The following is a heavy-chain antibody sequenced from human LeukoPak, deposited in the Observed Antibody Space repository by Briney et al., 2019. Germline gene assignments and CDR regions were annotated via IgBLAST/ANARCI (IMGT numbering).Heavy chain of an antibody. CDR3: ARSEGGSENY. CDR1: GFIFNSYG. J-gene: IGHJ4*02. Sequence: NAGGSLRLSCEASGFIFNSYGMNWVRHAPGRGLEGVSSISSTGSYIFYADPVKGRFTISRDDAKNSVYLQMNTLRAEDTGIYYCARSEGGSENYWGQGILVAVSS. CDR2: ISSTGSYI. D-gene: IGHD1-26*01. V-gene: IGHV3-21*01.